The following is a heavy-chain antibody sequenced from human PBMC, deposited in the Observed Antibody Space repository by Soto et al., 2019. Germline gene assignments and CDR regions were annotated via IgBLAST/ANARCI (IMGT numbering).Heavy chain of an antibody. Sequence: PSETLSLTCTVSGDSFSTSNYYGGWIRQPPGKGLEWIGNIFYGGGTGVTYYNPSLKSRVIISVDTSKNQFSLKLRSITAADTAFYFCARRGGGDSLFDSWGQGKLVTVSS. J-gene: IGHJ4*02. CDR2: IFYGGGTGVT. V-gene: IGHV4-39*01. CDR3: ARRGGGDSLFDS. CDR1: GDSFSTSNYY. D-gene: IGHD4-17*01.